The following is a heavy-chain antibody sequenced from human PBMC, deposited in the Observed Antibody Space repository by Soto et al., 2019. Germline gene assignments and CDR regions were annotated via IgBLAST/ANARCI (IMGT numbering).Heavy chain of an antibody. D-gene: IGHD3-22*01. V-gene: IGHV1-3*01. CDR3: AKGSDYFDSSGHNLEYFHH. Sequence: GASVKVSCKASGYTFTSYLIHWVRRAPGQRLEWMGWTNAGNGNTKYSQKFQGRVTITRDTSASTAYMELSSLRAEDTAVYFCAKGSDYFDSSGHNLEYFHHWGQGTLVTVPS. J-gene: IGHJ1*01. CDR1: GYTFTSYL. CDR2: TNAGNGNT.